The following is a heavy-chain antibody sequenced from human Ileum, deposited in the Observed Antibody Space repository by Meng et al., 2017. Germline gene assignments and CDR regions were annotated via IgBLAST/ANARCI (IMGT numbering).Heavy chain of an antibody. CDR3: ARDMPYSSGSFDF. V-gene: IGHV1-3*01. CDR1: GFSFISYA. CDR2: ITAGNGNT. Sequence: QVRLVQSGAEVKKPGASVKVSCRASGFSFISYAIYWVRQAPGQSLEWMGWITAGNGNTKYSQKFQGRVTITRDTSASTAYMELSSLRFEDTAVYYCARDMPYSSGSFDFWGQGTLVTVSS. J-gene: IGHJ4*02. D-gene: IGHD3-10*01.